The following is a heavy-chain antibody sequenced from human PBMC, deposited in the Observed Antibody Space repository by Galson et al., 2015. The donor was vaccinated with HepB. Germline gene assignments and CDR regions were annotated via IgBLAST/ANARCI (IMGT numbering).Heavy chain of an antibody. CDR3: ARDKDRYCSSTRCSYFDS. V-gene: IGHV3-30-3*01. D-gene: IGHD2-2*01. CDR1: GFIFSSFS. Sequence: LRLSCAGYGFIFSSFSIHWVRQAPGKGLEWVALISYDGGNKYYADSVKGRFTFSRDNSKNTLNLQMNSLRVEDTAIYYCARDKDRYCSSTRCSYFDSWGQGTLVTVSS. J-gene: IGHJ4*02. CDR2: ISYDGGNK.